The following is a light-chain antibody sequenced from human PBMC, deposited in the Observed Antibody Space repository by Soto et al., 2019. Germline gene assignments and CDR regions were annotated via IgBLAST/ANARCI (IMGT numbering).Light chain of an antibody. J-gene: IGLJ1*01. CDR3: QSYDSSLGGSNV. CDR1: SSNIGAGYD. Sequence: QSVLTQPPSGSGAPGQRVTISCTGSSSNIGAGYDVHWYQQLPGTAPKLLIYGNSNRPSGVPDRFSGSKSGTSASLAITGLQAEDDADYYCQSYDSSLGGSNVFGTGTKLTVL. CDR2: GNS. V-gene: IGLV1-40*01.